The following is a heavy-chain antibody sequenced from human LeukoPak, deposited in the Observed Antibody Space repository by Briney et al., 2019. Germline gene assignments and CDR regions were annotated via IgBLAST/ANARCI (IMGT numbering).Heavy chain of an antibody. V-gene: IGHV1-18*01. CDR1: GYSFGSFG. CDR3: ARGGYYGSGSFPDY. Sequence: ASVKVTCKASGYSFGSFGSNWVRQPPGQGLEWMGWISAYNGDTNYAQQLPRRATMTTDTSTSTADLDLTSLTSDDTAVYYCARGGYYGSGSFPDYWGQGTLVTGSS. CDR2: ISAYNGDT. J-gene: IGHJ4*02. D-gene: IGHD3-10*01.